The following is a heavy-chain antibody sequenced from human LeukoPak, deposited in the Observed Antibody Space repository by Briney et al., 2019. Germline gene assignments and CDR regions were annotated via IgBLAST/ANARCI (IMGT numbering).Heavy chain of an antibody. Sequence: GGSLRLSCAASGFTFSSYEMNWVRQAPEKGLEWIAYISSSGSYMYADSVKGRFTISRDNAKNSLYLQMTSLRAEDTAVYYCARHNGWCNYWGQGTLVTVSS. CDR1: GFTFSSYE. CDR3: ARHNGWCNY. D-gene: IGHD6-19*01. J-gene: IGHJ4*02. CDR2: ISSSGSYM. V-gene: IGHV3-48*03.